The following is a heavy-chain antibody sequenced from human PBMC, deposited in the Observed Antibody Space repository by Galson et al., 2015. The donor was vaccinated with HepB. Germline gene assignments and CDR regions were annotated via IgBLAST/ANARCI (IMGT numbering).Heavy chain of an antibody. J-gene: IGHJ4*02. V-gene: IGHV6-1*01. CDR2: TYYRSKWYN. Sequence: CAISGDSVSSNSAAWNWIRQSPSRGLEWLGRTYYRSKWYNDYAVSVKSRITINPDTSKNQFSLQLNSVTPEDTAVYYCARDLEVPGFGTAYYDSSGYYLFDYWGQGTLVTVSS. CDR3: ARDLEVPGFGTAYYDSSGYYLFDY. CDR1: GDSVSSNSAA. D-gene: IGHD3-22*01.